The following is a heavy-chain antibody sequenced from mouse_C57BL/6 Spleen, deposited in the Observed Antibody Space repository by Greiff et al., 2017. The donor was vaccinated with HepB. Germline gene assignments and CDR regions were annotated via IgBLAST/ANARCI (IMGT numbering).Heavy chain of an antibody. CDR2: IYPGDGDT. CDR3: AIGGSSHYFDY. V-gene: IGHV1-82*01. D-gene: IGHD1-1*01. Sequence: LVKPGASVKISCKASGYAFSSSWMNWVKQRPGKGLEWIGRIYPGDGDTNYNGKFKGKATLTADKSSSTAYMQLRSLTSEDSAVYFCAIGGSSHYFDYWGQGTTLTVSS. J-gene: IGHJ2*01. CDR1: GYAFSSSW.